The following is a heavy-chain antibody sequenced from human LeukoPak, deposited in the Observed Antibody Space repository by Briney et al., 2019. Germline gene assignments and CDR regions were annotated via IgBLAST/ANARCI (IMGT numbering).Heavy chain of an antibody. D-gene: IGHD3-22*01. J-gene: IGHJ4*02. Sequence: PGGSLRLSCAASGFTFSSYTMNWVRQAPGKGLEWLSYIRITTGALYYADSVKGRFTISRDNAKNSLYLQMNNLRAEDTAVYYCARGKSVYYYDNSGYFDSWGQGALVTVSS. CDR1: GFTFSSYT. CDR2: IRITTGAL. CDR3: ARGKSVYYYDNSGYFDS. V-gene: IGHV3-48*01.